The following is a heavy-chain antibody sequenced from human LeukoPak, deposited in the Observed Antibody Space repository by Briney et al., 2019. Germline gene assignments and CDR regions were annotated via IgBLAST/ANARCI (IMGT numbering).Heavy chain of an antibody. CDR3: ARYYSVQLWRNTYYYGMDV. V-gene: IGHV1-69*13. CDR1: GYTFTSYG. CDR2: IIPIFGTA. Sequence: GASVKVSCKASGYTFTSYGISWVRQAPGQGLEWMGGIIPIFGTANYAQKFQGRVTITADESTSTAYMELSSLRSEDTAVYYCARYYSVQLWRNTYYYGMDVWGQGTTVTVSS. J-gene: IGHJ6*02. D-gene: IGHD5-18*01.